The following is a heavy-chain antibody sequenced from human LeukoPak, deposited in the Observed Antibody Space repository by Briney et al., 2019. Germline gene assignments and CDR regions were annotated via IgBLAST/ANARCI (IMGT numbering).Heavy chain of an antibody. Sequence: QPGGSLRLSCAASGFTFSSYSMNWVRQAPGKGLEWVSYISSSSGTMFYADSVKGRFTISRDTSKNTLYLQMNSLRAEDTAVYYCGRDLCAGDCGVDYWGQGTLVTVSS. CDR1: GFTFSSYS. J-gene: IGHJ4*02. D-gene: IGHD2-21*02. CDR2: ISSSSGTM. CDR3: GRDLCAGDCGVDY. V-gene: IGHV3-48*01.